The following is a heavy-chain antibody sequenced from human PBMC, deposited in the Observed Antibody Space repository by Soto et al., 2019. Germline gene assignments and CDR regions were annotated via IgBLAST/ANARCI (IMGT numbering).Heavy chain of an antibody. V-gene: IGHV1-3*01. CDR3: AKDGGSGSYYPYWYLDL. CDR2: INAGNGNT. Sequence: ASVKVSCKASGYTFTSYAMHWVRQAPGQRLEWMGWINAGNGNTKYAQKFQGRVTITRDTSASTAYMELSSLRSEDTAVYYCAKDGGSGSYYPYWYLDLWGRGTLVTVSS. J-gene: IGHJ2*01. CDR1: GYTFTSYA. D-gene: IGHD3-10*01.